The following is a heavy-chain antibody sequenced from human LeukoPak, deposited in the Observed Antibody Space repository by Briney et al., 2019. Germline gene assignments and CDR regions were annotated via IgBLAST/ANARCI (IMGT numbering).Heavy chain of an antibody. CDR2: IRYDGTSK. CDR1: GYSSPSYW. CDR3: ARDLDYYGSGAYYTLPEI. D-gene: IGHD3-10*01. V-gene: IGHV3-30*02. J-gene: IGHJ4*02. Sequence: GESLKISCKGSGYSSPSYWIGWVRQAPGKGLEWVAFIRYDGTSKYYADSVKGRFTISRDNSKNTLYLQMNSLRAEDPAVYHCARDLDYYGSGAYYTLPEIWGQGSLFTVSS.